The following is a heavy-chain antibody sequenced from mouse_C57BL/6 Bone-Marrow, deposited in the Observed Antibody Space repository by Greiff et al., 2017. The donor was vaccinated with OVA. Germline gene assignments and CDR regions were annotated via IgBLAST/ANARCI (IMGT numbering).Heavy chain of an antibody. CDR2: IYPGDGDT. V-gene: IGHV1-82*01. Sequence: QVQLQQSGPELVKPGASVKISCKASGYAFSSSWMNWVKQRPGKGLEWIGRIYPGDGDTNYNGKFKGKATLTADKSSSTAYMQLSSLTSEDSAVYFCARMGTGTTSFDYWGQGTTLTVSS. CDR3: ARMGTGTTSFDY. J-gene: IGHJ2*01. CDR1: GYAFSSSW. D-gene: IGHD4-1*01.